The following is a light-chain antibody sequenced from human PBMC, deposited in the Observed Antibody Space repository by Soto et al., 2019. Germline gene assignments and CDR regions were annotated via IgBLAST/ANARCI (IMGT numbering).Light chain of an antibody. CDR3: QHYNTLWT. J-gene: IGKJ1*01. Sequence: DIRLTQSPSFLSASVGDRATITCRASQSISNWLAWYQQKPGKAPKLLIYDASSLESGVPSRFSGSGSGTDFTLTISSLQPDDFATYYCQHYNTLWTFGQGTKVDI. CDR2: DAS. CDR1: QSISNW. V-gene: IGKV1-5*01.